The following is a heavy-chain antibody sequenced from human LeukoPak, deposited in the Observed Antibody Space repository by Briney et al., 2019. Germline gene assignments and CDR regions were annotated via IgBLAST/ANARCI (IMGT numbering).Heavy chain of an antibody. J-gene: IGHJ6*02. Sequence: GGSLRLSCAASGFTFSSYSMNWVRQAPGKGLEWVSPISSSSSYIYYADSVKGRFTISRDNAKDSLYLQMNSLSAAATAVYYCARAYRSSWPGETSPYYYGMDVWGQGTTVTVSS. D-gene: IGHD6-13*01. CDR2: ISSSSSYI. V-gene: IGHV3-21*01. CDR1: GFTFSSYS. CDR3: ARAYRSSWPGETSPYYYGMDV.